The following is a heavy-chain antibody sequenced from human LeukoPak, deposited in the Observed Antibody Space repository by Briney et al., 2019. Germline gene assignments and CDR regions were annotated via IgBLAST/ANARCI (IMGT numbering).Heavy chain of an antibody. D-gene: IGHD3-3*01. V-gene: IGHV3-23*01. CDR3: AKDRADYDSDYFDH. CDR1: GFTFSSYA. J-gene: IGHJ4*02. CDR2: ISSSGGST. Sequence: PGGSLKLSCAASGFTFSSYAMSWVRQAPGKGLEWVSTISSSGGSTYYADSVKGRFTISRDNSKNTLYLQMNSLRPEDTAVYYYAKDRADYDSDYFDHWGQGTLVTVSS.